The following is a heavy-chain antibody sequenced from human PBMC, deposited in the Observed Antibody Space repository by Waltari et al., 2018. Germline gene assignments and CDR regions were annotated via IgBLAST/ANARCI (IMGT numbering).Heavy chain of an antibody. D-gene: IGHD5-12*01. CDR2: IYTGASDT. J-gene: IGHJ4*02. CDR3: TRGGVGYGNFEY. CDR1: GFAFSSYW. V-gene: IGHV3-74*01. Sequence: EVQLVESGGDLVQPGGSLRLSCAASGFAFSSYWMHWVRQTPGKGLVWVSRIYTGASDTYYAESVKGRFTISRDNAKNTLYLQMNSLRVEDTAVYYCTRGGVGYGNFEYWGLGTLVTVSS.